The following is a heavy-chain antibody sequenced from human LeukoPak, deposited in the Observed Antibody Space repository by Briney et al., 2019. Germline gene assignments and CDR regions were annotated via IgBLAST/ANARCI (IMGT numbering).Heavy chain of an antibody. Sequence: GGSLRLSCAASGFTFSSYGMTWVRQAPGKGLEWVSYISSSSSTIYYADSVKGRFTISRDNAKNLLYLQLNSLRAEDTAVYYCARAKPKNMVRGLIMRRESRYYFDYWGQGTLVTVSS. CDR2: ISSSSSTI. CDR3: ARAKPKNMVRGLIMRRESRYYFDY. CDR1: GFTFSSYG. V-gene: IGHV3-48*01. J-gene: IGHJ4*02. D-gene: IGHD3-10*01.